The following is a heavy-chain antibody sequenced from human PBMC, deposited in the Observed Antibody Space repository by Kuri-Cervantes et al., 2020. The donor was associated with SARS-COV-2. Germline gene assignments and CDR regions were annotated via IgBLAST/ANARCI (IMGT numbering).Heavy chain of an antibody. Sequence: SVKVSCKASGGTFSSYAISWVRQAPGQGLEWMGGIIPIFGTANYAQKFKGRVTITADESTSTAYMELSSLRSEDTAVYYCASGFWSGYYDHYGMDVWGQGTTVTVSS. D-gene: IGHD3-3*01. J-gene: IGHJ6*02. CDR2: IIPIFGTA. CDR1: GGTFSSYA. V-gene: IGHV1-69*13. CDR3: ASGFWSGYYDHYGMDV.